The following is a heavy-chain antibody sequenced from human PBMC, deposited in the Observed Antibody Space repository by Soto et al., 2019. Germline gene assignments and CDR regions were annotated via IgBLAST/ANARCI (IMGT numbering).Heavy chain of an antibody. CDR1: GGSISSYY. J-gene: IGHJ4*02. Sequence: SETLSLTCTVSGGSISSYYWSWIRQPPGKGLEWIGYIYYSGSTNYNPSLKSRVTISVDTSKNQFSLKLSSVTAADTAVYYCARDLTELRYWGQGTLVTVSS. V-gene: IGHV4-59*01. CDR2: IYYSGST. D-gene: IGHD1-7*01. CDR3: ARDLTELRY.